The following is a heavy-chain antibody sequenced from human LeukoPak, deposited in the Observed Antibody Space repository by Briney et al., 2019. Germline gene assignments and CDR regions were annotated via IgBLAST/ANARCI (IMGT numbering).Heavy chain of an antibody. Sequence: PGGSLRLSCAASGFTFSSYNMNWVRQAPGKGLEWVSYISTSSSTTYYADSVKGRFTISRDNAKNSLYLQMHSLRAEDTAVYYCARTTTVTTGLAFDIWGQGTMVTVSS. CDR2: ISTSSSTT. J-gene: IGHJ3*02. D-gene: IGHD4-11*01. CDR1: GFTFSSYN. CDR3: ARTTTVTTGLAFDI. V-gene: IGHV3-48*01.